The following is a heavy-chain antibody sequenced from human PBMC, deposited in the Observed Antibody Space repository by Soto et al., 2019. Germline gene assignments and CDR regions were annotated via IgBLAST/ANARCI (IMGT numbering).Heavy chain of an antibody. CDR1: GFTFSSYA. Sequence: GSLRLSCAASGFTFSSYAMSWVRQAPGKGLEWVSAISGSGGSTYYADSVKGRFTISRDNSKNTLYLQMNSLRAEDTAVYYCAKDRGVGSSWPGGWFDPWGQGTLVTVSS. J-gene: IGHJ5*02. V-gene: IGHV3-23*01. CDR3: AKDRGVGSSWPGGWFDP. CDR2: ISGSGGST. D-gene: IGHD6-13*01.